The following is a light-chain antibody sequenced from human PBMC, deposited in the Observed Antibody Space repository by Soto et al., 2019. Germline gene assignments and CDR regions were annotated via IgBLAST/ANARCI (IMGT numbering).Light chain of an antibody. J-gene: IGLJ7*01. V-gene: IGLV4-60*02. CDR2: LEGSGNY. Sequence: QPVLTQSSSASASLGSSVKLTCTLSSGHSSFIIAWHQQQPGKAPRYLMKLEGSGNYNKGSGVPDRFSGSSSGADRYLTISNLLFEDEADYYCETWDSDTVVFGGGTQLTVL. CDR1: SGHSSFI. CDR3: ETWDSDTVV.